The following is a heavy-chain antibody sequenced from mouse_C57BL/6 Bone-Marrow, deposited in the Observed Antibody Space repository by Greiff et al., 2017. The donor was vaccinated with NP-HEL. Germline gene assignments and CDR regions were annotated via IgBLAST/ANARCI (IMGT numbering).Heavy chain of an antibody. V-gene: IGHV1-59*01. CDR2: IDPSDSYT. Sequence: QVQLKQPGAELVRPGTSVKLSCKASGYTFTSYWMHWVKQRPGQGLEWIGVIDPSDSYTNYNQKFKGKATLTVDTSSSTAYMQLSSLTSEDSAVYYCARFYGSTYSYYFDYWGQGTTLTVSS. J-gene: IGHJ2*01. D-gene: IGHD1-1*01. CDR1: GYTFTSYW. CDR3: ARFYGSTYSYYFDY.